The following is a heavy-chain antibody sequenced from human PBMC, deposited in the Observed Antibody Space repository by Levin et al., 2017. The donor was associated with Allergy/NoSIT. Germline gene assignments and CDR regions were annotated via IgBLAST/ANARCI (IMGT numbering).Heavy chain of an antibody. CDR3: ARDEFEWELLGHWVFDY. J-gene: IGHJ4*02. Sequence: PGESLKISCAASGFTFSSYAMHWVRQAPGKGLEWVAVISYDGSNKYYADSVKGRFTISRDNSKNTLYLQMNILRAEDTAVYYCARDEFEWELLGHWVFDYWGQGTLVTVSS. CDR1: GFTFSSYA. D-gene: IGHD1-26*01. CDR2: ISYDGSNK. V-gene: IGHV3-30-3*01.